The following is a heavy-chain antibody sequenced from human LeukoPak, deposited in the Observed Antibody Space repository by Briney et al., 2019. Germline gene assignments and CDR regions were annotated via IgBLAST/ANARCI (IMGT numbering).Heavy chain of an antibody. CDR1: GFTFSSYG. V-gene: IGHV3-23*01. CDR3: ARDEGGVRGEYAFDI. CDR2: ISSTGGTT. D-gene: IGHD3-10*01. Sequence: PGGSLRLSCAASGFTFSSYGMSWVRQAPGKGLEWVSAISSTGGTTYYADSVKGRFTISRDNSKNTLYLQMNSLRAEDTAVYYCARDEGGVRGEYAFDIWGQGTMVTVSS. J-gene: IGHJ3*02.